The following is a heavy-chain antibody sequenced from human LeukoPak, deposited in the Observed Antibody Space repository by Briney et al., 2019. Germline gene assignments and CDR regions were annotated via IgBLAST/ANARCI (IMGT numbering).Heavy chain of an antibody. CDR1: GFTFSSYS. CDR3: AGDDSSGYYSTGYAFDI. V-gene: IGHV3-21*01. D-gene: IGHD3-22*01. CDR2: ISSSSSYI. J-gene: IGHJ3*02. Sequence: PGGSLRLSCAASGFTFSSYSMNWVRQAPGKGLEWVSSISSSSSYIYYADSVKGRFTISRDNAKNSLYLQMNSLRAEDTAVYYCAGDDSSGYYSTGYAFDIWGQGTMVTVSS.